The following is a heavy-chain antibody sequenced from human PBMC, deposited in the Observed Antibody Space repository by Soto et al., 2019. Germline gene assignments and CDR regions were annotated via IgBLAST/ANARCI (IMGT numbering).Heavy chain of an antibody. J-gene: IGHJ5*01. CDR3: ATVDISSGWFVY. Sequence: ASVKVSCKVSGYTLTELSMHWVRQAPGKGLEWMGGFDPEDGETIYAQKFQGRVTMTEDTSTDTAYMELSSLRSEDTAVYYCATVDISSGWFVYWGQGTLVTVSS. CDR2: FDPEDGET. CDR1: GYTLTELS. D-gene: IGHD6-19*01. V-gene: IGHV1-24*01.